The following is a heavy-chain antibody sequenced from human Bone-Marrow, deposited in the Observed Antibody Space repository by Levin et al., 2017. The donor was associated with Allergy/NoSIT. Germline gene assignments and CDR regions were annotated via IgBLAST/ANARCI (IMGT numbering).Heavy chain of an antibody. V-gene: IGHV3-23*01. J-gene: IGHJ3*01. CDR3: AKDPNGDYVGAFDS. CDR1: GLTFSTYA. D-gene: IGHD4-17*01. CDR2: ITGSGAVT. Sequence: PGESLKISCVGSGLTFSTYAMTWVRQAPGKGLEWVSAITGSGAVTLYADSVKGRFTISRDNSKNTLYLQMHSLRAEDSALYYCAKDPNGDYVGAFDSWGPGTMVTVSS.